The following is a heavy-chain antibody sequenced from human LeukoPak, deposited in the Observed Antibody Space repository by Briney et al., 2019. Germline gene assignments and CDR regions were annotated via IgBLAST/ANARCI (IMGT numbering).Heavy chain of an antibody. CDR1: GGSISSHH. V-gene: IGHV4-59*11. D-gene: IGHD3-22*01. CDR3: ARVAEVKYYYDSSGPRFDP. Sequence: SETLSLTCTVSGGSISSHHWSWIRQPPGKGLEWIGYIYYSGSTNYNPSLKSRVTISVDTSKNQFSLKLSSVTAADTAVYYCARVAEVKYYYDSSGPRFDPWGQGTLVTVSS. CDR2: IYYSGST. J-gene: IGHJ5*02.